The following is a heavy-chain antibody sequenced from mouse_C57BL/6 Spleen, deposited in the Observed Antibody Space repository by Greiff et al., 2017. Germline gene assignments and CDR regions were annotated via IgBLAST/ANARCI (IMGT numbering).Heavy chain of an antibody. V-gene: IGHV5-17*01. CDR3: ARDYGGFAY. D-gene: IGHD1-1*01. Sequence: EVKVVESGGGLVKPGGSLKLSCAASGFTFSDYGMHWVRQAPEKGLEWVAYISSGSSTIYYADTVKGRFTISRDNAKNTLFLQMTSLRSEDTAMDYCARDYGGFAYWGQGTLVTVSA. J-gene: IGHJ3*01. CDR2: ISSGSSTI. CDR1: GFTFSDYG.